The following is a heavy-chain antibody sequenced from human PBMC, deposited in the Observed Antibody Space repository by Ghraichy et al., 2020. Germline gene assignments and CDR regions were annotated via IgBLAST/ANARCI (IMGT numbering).Heavy chain of an antibody. CDR1: GFTFSSHT. CDR3: ARSDIRTARFGMDV. J-gene: IGHJ6*02. CDR2: ASASGNYI. V-gene: IGHV3-21*06. Sequence: GGSLRLSCAASGFTFSSHTMNWVRQAPGKGLEWVSSASASGNYIYHADAVKGRFTTSRDNARNSLFLQMDSLRVDDSALYYCARSDIRTARFGMDVWGRGTTVIVSS. D-gene: IGHD2-21*02.